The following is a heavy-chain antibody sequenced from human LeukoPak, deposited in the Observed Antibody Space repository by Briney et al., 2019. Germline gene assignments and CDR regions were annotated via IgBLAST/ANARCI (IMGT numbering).Heavy chain of an antibody. J-gene: IGHJ6*03. Sequence: GGSLRLSCAASGFTFSSYGMHWVREAPGKGLEWVAFIRYDGSNKYYADSVKGRFTISRDNSKNTLYLQMNSLRAEDTAVYYCAKGHQLLPLDYYYMDVWGKGTTVTVSS. V-gene: IGHV3-30*02. CDR1: GFTFSSYG. CDR3: AKGHQLLPLDYYYMDV. CDR2: IRYDGSNK. D-gene: IGHD2-2*01.